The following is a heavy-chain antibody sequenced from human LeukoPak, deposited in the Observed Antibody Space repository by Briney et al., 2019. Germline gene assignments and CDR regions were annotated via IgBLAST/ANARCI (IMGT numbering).Heavy chain of an antibody. D-gene: IGHD1-26*01. CDR2: IHPNDAST. CDR3: ARLDGGATLIWLDP. Sequence: GESLKISCKASGYSFASYWIGWVRQMSGKGLEWMAIIHPNDASTIYSPSFQGQVTISVDKSINTAYLQWSSLKASDTAMYYCARLDGGATLIWLDPWGQGTLVTVSS. J-gene: IGHJ5*02. V-gene: IGHV5-51*01. CDR1: GYSFASYW.